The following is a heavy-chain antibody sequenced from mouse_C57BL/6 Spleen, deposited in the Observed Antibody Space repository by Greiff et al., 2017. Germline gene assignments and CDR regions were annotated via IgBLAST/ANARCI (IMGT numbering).Heavy chain of an antibody. D-gene: IGHD1-1*01. CDR1: GYSFTDYN. Sequence: EVKLMESGPELVKPGASVKISCKASGYSFTDYNMNWVKQSNGKSLEWIGVINPNYGTTSYNQKFKGKATLTVDQSSSTAYMQLNSLTSEDSAVYYCARAYGSSYKRFAYWGQGTLVTVSA. CDR2: INPNYGTT. CDR3: ARAYGSSYKRFAY. V-gene: IGHV1-39*01. J-gene: IGHJ3*01.